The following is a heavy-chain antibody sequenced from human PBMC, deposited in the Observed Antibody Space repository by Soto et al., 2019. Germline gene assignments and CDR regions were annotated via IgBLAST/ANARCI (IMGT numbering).Heavy chain of an antibody. CDR3: AKDRRAGGNYGFYSDF. CDR1: GFTFSSYG. D-gene: IGHD1-7*01. CDR2: SSATGSGR. J-gene: IGHJ4*02. Sequence: EVQLLESGGGLVQSGGSLTLSCAASGFTFSSYGMTWVRQAPGKGLEWVSFSSATGSGRYYADSVKGRFTISRDNSKNTLYLQMSSLRADDTAVYYCAKDRRAGGNYGFYSDFWGQGALVIVSS. V-gene: IGHV3-23*01.